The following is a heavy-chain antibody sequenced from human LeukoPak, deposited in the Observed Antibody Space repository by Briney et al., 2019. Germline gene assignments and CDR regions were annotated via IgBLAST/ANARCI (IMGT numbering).Heavy chain of an antibody. J-gene: IGHJ4*02. Sequence: GASVKVSCKASGGTLSSYAISWVRQAPGQGLEWMGGIIPIFGTANYAQKFQGRVTITADESTSTVYMELSSLRSEDTAVYYCATTIRGVTQYYFDYWGQGTLVTVSS. CDR2: IIPIFGTA. CDR3: ATTIRGVTQYYFDY. CDR1: GGTLSSYA. V-gene: IGHV1-69*13. D-gene: IGHD3-10*01.